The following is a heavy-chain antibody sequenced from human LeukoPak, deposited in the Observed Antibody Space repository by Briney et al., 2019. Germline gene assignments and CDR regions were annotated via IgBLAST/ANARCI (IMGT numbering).Heavy chain of an antibody. D-gene: IGHD3-3*01. J-gene: IGHJ6*02. CDR1: GYTFTSYD. CDR3: ARDLLRFLEWLTARYYYGMDV. Sequence: ASVKVSCKASGYTFTSYDISWVRQAPGQGLEWMGWISAYNGNTNYAQKLQGRVTMTTDTSTSTAYMELRSLRSDDTAVYYCARDLLRFLEWLTARYYYGMDVWGQGTTVTVSS. CDR2: ISAYNGNT. V-gene: IGHV1-18*01.